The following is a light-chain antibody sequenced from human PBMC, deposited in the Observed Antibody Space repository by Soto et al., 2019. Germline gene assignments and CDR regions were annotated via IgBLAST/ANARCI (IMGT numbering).Light chain of an antibody. V-gene: IGKV1-12*01. CDR3: QQSHSFPAT. J-gene: IGKJ4*01. CDR2: AAS. CDR1: QAIRSW. Sequence: DIQMTQSPSSLSASVGDRVTITCRASQAIRSWLAWYQQKPGEAPKLLIFAASTLQSGVPSRFSGSGSGTDFTLTISSLQPEDFATYYCQQSHSFPATFGGGTKVEI.